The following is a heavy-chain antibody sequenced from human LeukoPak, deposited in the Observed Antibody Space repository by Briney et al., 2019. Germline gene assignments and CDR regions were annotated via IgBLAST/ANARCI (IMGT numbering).Heavy chain of an antibody. CDR3: ARGYSSAIYTS. J-gene: IGHJ4*02. D-gene: IGHD6-19*01. CDR1: GFTFNTYS. Sequence: GGSLRLSCAASGFTFNTYSMNWVRQAPGKGLEWISYISGGNTTIYYADSVKGRFTISRDNAKNSLYLQMNSLRVEDTAVYYCARGYSSAIYTSWGQGTLVTVSS. V-gene: IGHV3-48*01. CDR2: ISGGNTTI.